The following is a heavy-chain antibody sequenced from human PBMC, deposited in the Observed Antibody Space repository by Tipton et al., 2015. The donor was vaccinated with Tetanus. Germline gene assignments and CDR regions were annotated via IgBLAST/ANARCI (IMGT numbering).Heavy chain of an antibody. Sequence: SLRLSCAASGFTFSSYAMHWVRQAPGKGLEWVAVISYDGSNKYYADSVKGRFTISRDNSKNTLYLQMNSLRAEDTAVYYCARTPWSGYSYEFDYGGQGTLVTVSS. CDR3: ARTPWSGYSYEFDY. CDR2: ISYDGSNK. V-gene: IGHV3-30-3*01. J-gene: IGHJ4*02. CDR1: GFTFSSYA. D-gene: IGHD5-18*01.